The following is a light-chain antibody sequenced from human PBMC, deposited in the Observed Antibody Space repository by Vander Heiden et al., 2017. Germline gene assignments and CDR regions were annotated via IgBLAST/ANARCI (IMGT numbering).Light chain of an antibody. CDR3: CSYAGSSTLV. J-gene: IGLJ3*02. CDR2: EVS. Sequence: QSALTQPASVSGSPGQSLTISCTGTSSDVGSYNLVSWYPQHPGKAPKLMIYEVSKRPSGVSNRFSGSKSGNTASLTISGLQAEDEADYYCCSYAGSSTLVFGGGTKLTVL. V-gene: IGLV2-23*02. CDR1: SSDVGSYNL.